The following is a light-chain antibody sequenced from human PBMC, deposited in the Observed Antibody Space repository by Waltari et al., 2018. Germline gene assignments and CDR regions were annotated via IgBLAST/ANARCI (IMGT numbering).Light chain of an antibody. CDR2: GTS. CDR3: QKYNSAPWT. Sequence: DIQMTQSPSSLSASVGHRVPITCRASQGISNYLAWYQQKPGKVPTLLIYGTSTLQSGVPSRFSGSGSGTDFTLTISSLQPEDVATYYCQKYNSAPWTFGQGTKVEVK. CDR1: QGISNY. V-gene: IGKV1-27*01. J-gene: IGKJ1*01.